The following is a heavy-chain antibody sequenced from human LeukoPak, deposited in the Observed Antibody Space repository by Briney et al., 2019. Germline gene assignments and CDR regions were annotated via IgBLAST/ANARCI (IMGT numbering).Heavy chain of an antibody. D-gene: IGHD1-26*01. CDR1: GFTFSSYA. Sequence: GGSLRLSCAASGFTFSSYAMSWVRQAPGKGLEWVSAISGSGGSTYYADSVKGRFTISRDNAKNSLYLQMNSLRAEDTAVYYCARDPSMGANLLFDYWGQGTLVTVSS. CDR3: ARDPSMGANLLFDY. J-gene: IGHJ4*02. V-gene: IGHV3-23*01. CDR2: ISGSGGST.